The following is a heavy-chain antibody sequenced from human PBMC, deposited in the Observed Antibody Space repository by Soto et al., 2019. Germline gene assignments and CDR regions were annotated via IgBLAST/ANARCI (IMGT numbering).Heavy chain of an antibody. CDR1: GAALNSGSYY. CDR3: ARLRIATNNYKWFDP. Sequence: SETLSLTCSVSGAALNSGSYYWSWIRQVPGKGLEWIGHIYVTGAVDYNPSLRDRITISQDTSERQFSLNLRLVTAADTAVYYCARLRIATNNYKWFDPWGQGTLVTVSS. CDR2: IYVTGAV. J-gene: IGHJ5*02. V-gene: IGHV4-31*03. D-gene: IGHD2-21*01.